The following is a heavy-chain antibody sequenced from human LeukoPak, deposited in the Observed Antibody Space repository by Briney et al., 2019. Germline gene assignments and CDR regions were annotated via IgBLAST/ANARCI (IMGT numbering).Heavy chain of an antibody. CDR1: GFTVSSNS. J-gene: IGHJ6*03. Sequence: GGSLRLSCTVSGFTVSSNSMSWVRQAPGKGLEWVSFIYSDNTHYSDSVKGRFTISRDNSKNTLYLQMNSLRAEDTAVYYCARVYPGYYYYYYMDVWGKGTTVTISS. CDR2: IYSDNT. V-gene: IGHV3-53*01. CDR3: ARVYPGYYYYYYMDV.